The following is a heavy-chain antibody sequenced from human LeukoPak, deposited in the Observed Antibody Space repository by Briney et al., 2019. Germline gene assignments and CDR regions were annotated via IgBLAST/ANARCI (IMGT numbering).Heavy chain of an antibody. CDR1: GVSFSGYY. CDR3: ARTYRGVVGY. Sequence: PSETLSLTCAVYGVSFSGYYWSWIRQPPGKGLEWIGEINHSGSTNYNPSLKSRVTISVDTSKNQFSLKLSSVTAADTAVYYCARTYRGVVGYWGQGTLVTVSS. J-gene: IGHJ4*02. V-gene: IGHV4-34*01. D-gene: IGHD2-15*01. CDR2: INHSGST.